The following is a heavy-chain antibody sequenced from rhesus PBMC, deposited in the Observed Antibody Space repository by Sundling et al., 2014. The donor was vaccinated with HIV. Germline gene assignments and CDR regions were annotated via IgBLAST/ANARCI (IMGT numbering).Heavy chain of an antibody. Sequence: EVQLVESGGGLVQPGGSLRLSCAASGFTFSSYGMSWVRQAPGKGLEWVSSISSASSYIYYADSVKGRFTISRDNAKNSLSLQMNSLRAEDTAVYYCTRDFWKYCSGIYCSAYYYGLDSWGQGVVVTVSS. V-gene: IGHV3-136*01. J-gene: IGHJ6*01. D-gene: IGHD2-27*01. CDR1: GFTFSSYG. CDR3: TRDFWKYCSGIYCSAYYYGLDS. CDR2: ISSASSYI.